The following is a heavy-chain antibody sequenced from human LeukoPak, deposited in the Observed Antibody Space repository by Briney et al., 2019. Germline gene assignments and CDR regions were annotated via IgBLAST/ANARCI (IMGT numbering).Heavy chain of an antibody. CDR2: IYPSGGST. Sequence: ASVKVSCKASGYTFTRYHIHWVRLAPGPGREWVGIIYPSGGSTSYAQKFQGRVTMTRGTSTSTVQMELSSLTSEDTAVYYCARDCRNSSSWHYFDYWGQGTLVTVSS. D-gene: IGHD6-13*01. CDR1: GYTFTRYH. CDR3: ARDCRNSSSWHYFDY. J-gene: IGHJ4*02. V-gene: IGHV1-46*01.